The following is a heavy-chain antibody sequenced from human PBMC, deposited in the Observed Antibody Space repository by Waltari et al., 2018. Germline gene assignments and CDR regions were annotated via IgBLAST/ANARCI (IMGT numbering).Heavy chain of an antibody. CDR2: IRTYNGET. D-gene: IGHD2-8*01. Sequence: QVHLVQSGAEVKKPGASVKVSCKASGYSCSSYSLNWVRQVPGQGLEWMGWIRTYNGETNYAQKFQGRVTMTTDTSTSTAYMELRSLTSDDTAVYYCARDPGVLYFQHWGQGTLVTVSS. CDR1: GYSCSSYS. CDR3: ARDPGVLYFQH. V-gene: IGHV1-18*01. J-gene: IGHJ1*01.